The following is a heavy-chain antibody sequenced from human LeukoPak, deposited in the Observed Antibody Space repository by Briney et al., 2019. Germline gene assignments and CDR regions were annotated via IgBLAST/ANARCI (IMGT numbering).Heavy chain of an antibody. V-gene: IGHV4-59*12. CDR1: GGSISSYY. CDR3: ARGRRARGFGY. CDR2: IYYSGST. J-gene: IGHJ4*02. Sequence: SETLSLTCTVSGGSISSYYWSWIRQPPGKGLEWIGYIYYSGSTNYNPSLKSRVTISVDTSKNQFSLKLSSVTAADTAVYYCARGRRARGFGYWGQGTLVTVSS. D-gene: IGHD3-10*01.